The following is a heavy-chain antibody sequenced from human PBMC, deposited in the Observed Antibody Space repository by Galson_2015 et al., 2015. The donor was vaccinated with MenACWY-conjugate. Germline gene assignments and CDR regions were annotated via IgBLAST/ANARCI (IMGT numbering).Heavy chain of an antibody. D-gene: IGHD6-25*01. J-gene: IGHJ4*02. Sequence: SAKFSCNASGYTFASFDINWWRQATGQGLEWMGWINPTSGNTGYAQKFPGRVTVTIDTSISTAYMKLSSMGSEDTAVYYCARVRGWAAAGVVSYFDYWGQGTLVTVSS. CDR1: GYTFASFD. CDR3: ARVRGWAAAGVVSYFDY. CDR2: INPTSGNT. V-gene: IGHV1-8*01.